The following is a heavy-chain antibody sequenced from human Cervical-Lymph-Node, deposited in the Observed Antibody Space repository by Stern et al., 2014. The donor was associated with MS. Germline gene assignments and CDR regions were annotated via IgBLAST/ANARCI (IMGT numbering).Heavy chain of an antibody. J-gene: IGHJ6*02. D-gene: IGHD2-15*01. CDR2: IYSGGGT. Sequence: EMQLVESGGGLIQPGGSLRLSCAASGFTVSSNYMSWVRQAPGKGLEWISGIYSGGGTHYADSVKSRFTISRDTSKNTVYLQMNSLRAEDTALYYCARDVVEGGSWYYYGMDVWGQGTTVTVSS. V-gene: IGHV3-53*01. CDR1: GFTVSSNY. CDR3: ARDVVEGGSWYYYGMDV.